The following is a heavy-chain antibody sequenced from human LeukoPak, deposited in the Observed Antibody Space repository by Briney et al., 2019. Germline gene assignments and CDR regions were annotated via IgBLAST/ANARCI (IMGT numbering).Heavy chain of an antibody. CDR3: ARHTDYGGNSKGAFDI. V-gene: IGHV5-51*01. J-gene: IGHJ3*02. CDR2: IYPGDSDT. CDR1: GYSFTSYW. Sequence: GESLKISCKGSGYSFTSYWIGWVRQMPGKGLEWMGIIYPGDSDTRYSPSFQGQVTISADKSISTAYLQWSSLKASDTAMYYCARHTDYGGNSKGAFDIWGQGTMVTVSS. D-gene: IGHD4-23*01.